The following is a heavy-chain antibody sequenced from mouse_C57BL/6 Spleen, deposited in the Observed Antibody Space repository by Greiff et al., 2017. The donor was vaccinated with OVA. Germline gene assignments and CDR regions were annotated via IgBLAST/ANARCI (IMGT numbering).Heavy chain of an antibody. CDR3: ARGDYGSSWFAD. J-gene: IGHJ3*01. Sequence: QVQLQQPGAELVKPGASVKLSCKASGYTFTSYWMHWVKQRPGQGLEWIGMIHPNSGSTNYNEKFKSKATLTVDKSSSTAYMQLSSLTSEDSAVYYCARGDYGSSWFADWGQGTLVTVSA. D-gene: IGHD1-1*01. CDR2: IHPNSGST. V-gene: IGHV1-64*01. CDR1: GYTFTSYW.